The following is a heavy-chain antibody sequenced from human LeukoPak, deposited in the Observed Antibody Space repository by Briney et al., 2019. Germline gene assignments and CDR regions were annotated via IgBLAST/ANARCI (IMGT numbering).Heavy chain of an antibody. CDR2: ISWNSGSI. V-gene: IGHV3-9*01. D-gene: IGHD6-13*01. CDR1: GFTFDDYA. Sequence: GGSLRLSCTASGFTFDDYAMHWVRQAPGKGLEWVSGISWNSGSIGYADSVKGRFTISRGNAKNSLYLQMNSLRAEDTALYYCAKDLSSSWYYFDYWGQGTLVTVSS. CDR3: AKDLSSSWYYFDY. J-gene: IGHJ4*02.